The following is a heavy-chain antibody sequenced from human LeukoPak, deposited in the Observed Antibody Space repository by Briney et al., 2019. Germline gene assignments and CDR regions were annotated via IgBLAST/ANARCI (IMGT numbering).Heavy chain of an antibody. J-gene: IGHJ4*02. CDR1: GFTFSSYA. CDR3: AKDGGLWVSAHWGDS. D-gene: IGHD7-27*01. CDR2: ISGSGGST. V-gene: IGHV3-23*01. Sequence: GALRLSCAASGFTFSSYAMSWVRQAPGKGLEWVSAISGSGGSTYYADSAKGRFTISRDNSKNTLFLQMNSLRAEDTAVYYCAKDGGLWVSAHWGDSWGRGTLVTVSS.